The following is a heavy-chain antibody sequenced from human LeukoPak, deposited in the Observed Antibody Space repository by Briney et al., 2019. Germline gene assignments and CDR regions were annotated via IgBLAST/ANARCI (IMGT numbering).Heavy chain of an antibody. CDR2: IYYSGST. D-gene: IGHD4-17*01. CDR3: ARATVKYAFDI. Sequence: PSETLSLTCTVSGGSISSYYWSWIRQPPGKGLEWIGYIYYSGSTNYNPSLKSRVTISVDTSKNQFSLKLSSVTAADTAVYYCARATVKYAFDIWGQGTMVTV. CDR1: GGSISSYY. V-gene: IGHV4-59*01. J-gene: IGHJ3*02.